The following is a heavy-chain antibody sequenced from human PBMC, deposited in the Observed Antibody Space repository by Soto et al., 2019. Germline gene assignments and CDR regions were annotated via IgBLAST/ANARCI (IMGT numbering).Heavy chain of an antibody. D-gene: IGHD3-10*01. CDR3: ARTVLLWFGGSSYYHYFYGMDV. J-gene: IGHJ6*02. V-gene: IGHV4-34*01. CDR2: INQCGRT. Sequence: SETLSLTSAVYGGSFTGYYWSWIPQPPGKGVDWGGEINQCGRTTSAPSLSSRVTISVDTSTNHFSLKLSSVPGVDTAVYYCARTVLLWFGGSSYYHYFYGMDVCCQGTTVTVSS. CDR1: GGSFTGYY.